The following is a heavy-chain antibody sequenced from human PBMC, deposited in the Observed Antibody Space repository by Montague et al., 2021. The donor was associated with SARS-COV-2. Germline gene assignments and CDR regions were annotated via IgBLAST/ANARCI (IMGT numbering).Heavy chain of an antibody. CDR2: TYYRSKWYN. V-gene: IGHV6-1*01. CDR1: GASLSSGSLS. J-gene: IGHJ3*01. Sequence: VSPGASLSSGSLSWHWIRQSPSRGLEWLASTYYRSKWYNDSAPSVSGRATVKPDTSRTQFSLHRDSVTPEDTALYFCARKMDSSFDVWGKGTMVNVSS. CDR3: ARKMDSSFDV. D-gene: IGHD2-2*03.